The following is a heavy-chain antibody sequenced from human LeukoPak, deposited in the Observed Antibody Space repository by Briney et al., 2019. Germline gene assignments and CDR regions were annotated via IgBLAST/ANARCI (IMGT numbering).Heavy chain of an antibody. J-gene: IGHJ4*02. D-gene: IGHD3-10*01. CDR2: INHSGCT. CDR3: ATITMVRGAYDY. Sequence: SETLSLTCAVYGGSFSGYYWSWIRQPPGKGLEWIGEINHSGCTNYNPSLKSRVIISVDTSKNQFSLKLSSVTAADTAVYYCATITMVRGAYDYWGQGTLVTVSS. CDR1: GGSFSGYY. V-gene: IGHV4-34*01.